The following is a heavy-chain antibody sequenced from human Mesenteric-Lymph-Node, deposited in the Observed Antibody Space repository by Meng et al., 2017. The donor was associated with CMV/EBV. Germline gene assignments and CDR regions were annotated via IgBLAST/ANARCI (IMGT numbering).Heavy chain of an antibody. CDR2: IDSDGTST. V-gene: IGHV3-74*01. CDR3: VRDQGMFDY. CDR1: GFSFNSYW. D-gene: IGHD3-10*01. J-gene: IGHJ4*02. Sequence: GESLKISCAASGFSFNSYWMHWVRQVPGKGLVWVSRIDSDGTSTDYADSVKGRFTISRDNAKNTLYLEMNSLRVEDTAVYYCVRDQGMFDYWGQGSLVTVSS.